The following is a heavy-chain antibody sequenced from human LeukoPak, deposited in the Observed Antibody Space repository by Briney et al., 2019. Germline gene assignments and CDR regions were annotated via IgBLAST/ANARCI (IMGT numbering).Heavy chain of an antibody. CDR2: IYYSGNT. CDR1: GGSISSYY. CDR3: ARIYSSSWFLNWFDP. J-gene: IGHJ5*02. V-gene: IGHV4-59*08. D-gene: IGHD6-13*01. Sequence: PSETLSLTCTVSGGSISSYYWSWIRQPPGKGLEWIGYIYYSGNTNYNPSLKSRVTISIDTSKNQFSLKLNSVTAADTAVYYCARIYSSSWFLNWFDPWGQGTLVTVSS.